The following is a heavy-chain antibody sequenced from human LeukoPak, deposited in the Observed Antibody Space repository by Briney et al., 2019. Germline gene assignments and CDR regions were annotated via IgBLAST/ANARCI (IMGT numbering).Heavy chain of an antibody. D-gene: IGHD2/OR15-2a*01. CDR2: IYDSGNE. J-gene: IGHJ6*03. CDR3: ARQISDYYYYYMDV. V-gene: IGHV4-39*01. Sequence: SETLSLTCTVPGGSIGTSAFYWGWIRQPPGKGLEWIGSIYDSGNEFYNPSLKSRVTISADTSKNQFSLKLNSVTAADTAMYYCARQISDYYYYYMDVWGEGITVTVSS. CDR1: GGSIGTSAFY.